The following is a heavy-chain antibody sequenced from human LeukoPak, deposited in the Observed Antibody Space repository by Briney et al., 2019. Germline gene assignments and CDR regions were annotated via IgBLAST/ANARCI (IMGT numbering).Heavy chain of an antibody. V-gene: IGHV1-46*01. Sequence: GASVKVSCKASGYTFTSYYMHWVRQAPGQGLEWMGIINPSGGSTSYAQKFQGRVTMTRDTSTSTVYMELSSLRSEDTAVYYCAREGRLGYCSSTSCSHNWFDPWGQGTLVTVSS. CDR3: AREGRLGYCSSTSCSHNWFDP. D-gene: IGHD2-2*01. J-gene: IGHJ5*02. CDR2: INPSGGST. CDR1: GYTFTSYY.